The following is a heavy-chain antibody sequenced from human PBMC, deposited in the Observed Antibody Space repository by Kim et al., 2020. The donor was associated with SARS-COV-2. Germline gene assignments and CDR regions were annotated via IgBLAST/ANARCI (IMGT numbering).Heavy chain of an antibody. CDR1: GFTFSSCW. V-gene: IGHV3-74*01. CDR2: ISSDESTT. D-gene: IGHD3-16*01. Sequence: GGSLRLSCAASGFTFSSCWMHWVRQVPGKGLVWVSRISSDESTTSYADSVKGRFTISRDNAKNTLFLQMNSLRAEDTAVYYCAKGKRSSVGGWGNFDYWGRGTLVTVSS. J-gene: IGHJ4*02. CDR3: AKGKRSSVGGWGNFDY.